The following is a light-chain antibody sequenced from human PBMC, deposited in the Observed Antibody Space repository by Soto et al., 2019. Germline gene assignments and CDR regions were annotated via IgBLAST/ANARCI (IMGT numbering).Light chain of an antibody. CDR3: QQYNIWSSIT. V-gene: IGKV3-15*01. CDR1: QSISSK. CDR2: GAS. J-gene: IGKJ5*01. Sequence: EIVMTQSPATLSVSPGERATLSCRASQSISSKVGWYQQKPGQAPRLLIYGASTRATAVSPRFSGSGSGTEFTPTISSLQSEEFAVYYCQQYNIWSSITFGQGKRLEIK.